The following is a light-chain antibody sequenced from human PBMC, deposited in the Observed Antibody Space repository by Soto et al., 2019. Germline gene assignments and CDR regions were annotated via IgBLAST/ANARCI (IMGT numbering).Light chain of an antibody. J-gene: IGKJ4*01. CDR1: QSVSNY. CDR3: QQRSSWPLLT. Sequence: EIVLTQSPATLSLSPGERATLSCRASQSVSNYLAWFQQKPGQAPRLLIYDASNRATGIPARFSGSGSGTDFTLTISSREHEDFAVYYCQQRSSWPLLTFGGGTKVEI. CDR2: DAS. V-gene: IGKV3-11*01.